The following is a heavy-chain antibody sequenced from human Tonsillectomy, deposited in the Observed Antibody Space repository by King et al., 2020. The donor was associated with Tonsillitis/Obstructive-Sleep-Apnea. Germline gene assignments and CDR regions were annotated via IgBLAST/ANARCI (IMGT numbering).Heavy chain of an antibody. CDR1: GFTFGSYG. CDR3: AKEEDSSGWNYFYA. Sequence: QLVQSGGGVVQPGRSLRLSCAASGFTFGSYGMHWVRQAPGKGLEWVAVISYDGSNKYYADSVKGRFTISRDNSKNTLYLQMNSLRAEDTAMYYWAKEEDSSGWNYFYAGGQGTEATVSS. CDR2: ISYDGSNK. V-gene: IGHV3-30*18. D-gene: IGHD6-19*01. J-gene: IGHJ4*02.